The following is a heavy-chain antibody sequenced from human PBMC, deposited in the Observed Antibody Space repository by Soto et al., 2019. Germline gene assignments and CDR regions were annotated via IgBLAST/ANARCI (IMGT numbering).Heavy chain of an antibody. D-gene: IGHD5-12*01. V-gene: IGHV5-51*01. Sequence: GESLKISCKGSGYNFTSYWISWVRQMPGKGLEWMGIIYPGDSDTRYSPSFQGQVTISADKSISTAYLQWSGLKASDTAMYYCARVMRSGYFDALDLWGQGTMVTVSS. CDR3: ARVMRSGYFDALDL. J-gene: IGHJ3*01. CDR1: GYNFTSYW. CDR2: IYPGDSDT.